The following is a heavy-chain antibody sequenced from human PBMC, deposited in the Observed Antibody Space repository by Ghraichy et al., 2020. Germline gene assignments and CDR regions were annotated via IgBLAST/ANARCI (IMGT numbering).Heavy chain of an antibody. CDR3: AGVIAAGTFDI. V-gene: IGHV4-39*07. Sequence: GSLRLSCTVSGGSISSSSYYWGWIRQPPGKGLEWIGSIYYTGSTYYNPSLKSRVTISVDTSKNQFSLKLSSVTAADTAVYYCAGVIAAGTFDIWGQGTMVTVSS. CDR2: IYYTGST. J-gene: IGHJ3*02. CDR1: GGSISSSSYY. D-gene: IGHD6-13*01.